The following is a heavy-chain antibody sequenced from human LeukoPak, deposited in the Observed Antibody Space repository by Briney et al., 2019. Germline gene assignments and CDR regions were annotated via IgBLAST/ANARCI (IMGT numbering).Heavy chain of an antibody. CDR2: ISSSGSTI. V-gene: IGHV3-11*04. D-gene: IGHD6-19*01. CDR1: GFTFSDYY. CDR3: ARDQASSGPKDAFDY. J-gene: IGHJ4*02. Sequence: GGSLRLSCAASGFTFSDYYMSWIRQAPGKGLEWVSYISSSGSTIYYADSVKGRFTISRDNAKNSLYLQMNSLRAEDTAVYYCARDQASSGPKDAFDYWGQGTLVTVSS.